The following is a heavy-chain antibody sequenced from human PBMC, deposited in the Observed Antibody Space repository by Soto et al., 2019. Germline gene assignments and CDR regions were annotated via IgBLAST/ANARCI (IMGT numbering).Heavy chain of an antibody. CDR3: ARARVDFWSGYYKPTRVGYYGMDV. CDR1: GFTFSSYG. CDR2: ISYDGSNK. V-gene: IGHV3-30*03. J-gene: IGHJ6*02. Sequence: GGSLRLSCAASGFTFSSYGMHWVRQAPGKGLEWVAVISYDGSNKYYADSVKGRFTISRDNSKNTLYLQMNSLRAEDTAVYYCARARVDFWSGYYKPTRVGYYGMDVWGQGTTVTVSS. D-gene: IGHD3-3*01.